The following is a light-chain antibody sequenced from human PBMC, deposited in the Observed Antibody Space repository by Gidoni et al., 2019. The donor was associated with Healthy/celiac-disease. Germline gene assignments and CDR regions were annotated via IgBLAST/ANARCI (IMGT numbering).Light chain of an antibody. CDR2: WAS. CDR3: QQYYNTPLT. CDR1: QSLLDSSNNKNY. J-gene: IGKJ4*02. V-gene: IGKV4-1*01. Sequence: DIVMAMTPDSLAVSLCERATINCKSSQSLLDSSNNKNYLSWYQQKPGQPPKLLIYWASTRESGVPDRFSGSGSGTDFTLTISSLQAEDVAVYYCQQYYNTPLTFGGGTKVEIK.